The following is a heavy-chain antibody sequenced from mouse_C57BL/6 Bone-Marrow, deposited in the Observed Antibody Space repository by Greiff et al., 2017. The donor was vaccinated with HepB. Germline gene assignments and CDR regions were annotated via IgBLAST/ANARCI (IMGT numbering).Heavy chain of an antibody. CDR2: IYPRSGNT. Sequence: VQLLQSGAELARPGASVKLSCKASGYTFTSYGISWVKQRTGQGLEWIGEIYPRSGNTYYNEKFKGKATLNADKSSSTAYMEVRSLTSEDSAVCVCARSAYYYGSSLDYWGQSTTLTVSS. J-gene: IGHJ2*01. CDR3: ARSAYYYGSSLDY. CDR1: GYTFTSYG. D-gene: IGHD1-1*01. V-gene: IGHV1-81*01.